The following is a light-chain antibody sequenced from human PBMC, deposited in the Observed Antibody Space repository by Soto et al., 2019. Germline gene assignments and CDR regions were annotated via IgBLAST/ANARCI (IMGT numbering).Light chain of an antibody. J-gene: IGKJ5*01. CDR1: QDISVY. CDR2: SAS. CDR3: QKFNTAPLT. V-gene: IGKV1-27*01. Sequence: DIQMNQSPSSLSASVGDRVTITCRASQDISVYLAWYQQKPGKVPKLLIYSASTLQSGVPSRFSGSGSGTEFTLTISSLQPEDVATYFCQKFNTAPLTFGQGTRLEIK.